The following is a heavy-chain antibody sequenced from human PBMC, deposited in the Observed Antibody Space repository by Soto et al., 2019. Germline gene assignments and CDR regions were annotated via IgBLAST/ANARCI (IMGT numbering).Heavy chain of an antibody. Sequence: QVQLQESGPGLVKPSGTLSLTCAVSGGSISSYNWWSWVRQPPGKGLEWIGESYHSGSTNYNPSLKSRVTISLDKSKNQFSLKLNSVTAADTAVYYCARTSERYYTFFDYWGQGTLVTVSS. CDR2: SYHSGST. D-gene: IGHD1-26*01. CDR1: GGSISSYNW. V-gene: IGHV4-4*02. J-gene: IGHJ4*02. CDR3: ARTSERYYTFFDY.